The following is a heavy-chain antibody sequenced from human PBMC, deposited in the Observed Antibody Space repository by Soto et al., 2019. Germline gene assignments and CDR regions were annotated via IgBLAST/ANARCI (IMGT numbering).Heavy chain of an antibody. J-gene: IGHJ4*02. CDR2: ISGSGGST. CDR3: AKESLYDSSGYYYQGYYFDY. Sequence: GGSLRLSCAASGFTFSSYAMSWARQAPGKGLEWVSAISGSGGSTYYADSVKGRFTISRDNSKNTLYLQMNSLRAEDTAVYYCAKESLYDSSGYYYQGYYFDYWGQGTLVTVSS. V-gene: IGHV3-23*01. CDR1: GFTFSSYA. D-gene: IGHD3-22*01.